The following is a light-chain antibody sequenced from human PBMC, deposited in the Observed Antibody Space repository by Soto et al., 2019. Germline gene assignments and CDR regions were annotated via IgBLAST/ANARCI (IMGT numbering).Light chain of an antibody. CDR2: EVS. CDR1: SSDVGFYNR. CDR3: TSYTTSSTYV. Sequence: QSVLTQPPSVSGSPGQSVTISCTGTSSDVGFYNRVSWYQQPPGTAPKLMIYEVSNRPSGVPDRFSASKSGNTASLTISGLQAEDEGDYYCTSYTTSSTYVFGTGTKLTVL. V-gene: IGLV2-18*02. J-gene: IGLJ1*01.